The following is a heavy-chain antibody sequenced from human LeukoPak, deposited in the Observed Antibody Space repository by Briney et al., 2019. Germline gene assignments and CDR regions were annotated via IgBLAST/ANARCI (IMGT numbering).Heavy chain of an antibody. D-gene: IGHD3-16*01. J-gene: IGHJ4*02. Sequence: SETLSLTCSVSGGSIRSSDYYWGWMRQPPGKGLEWIGNVFYSGTAHSNPSLKSRVTMSADTSKKQFSLKLNSVTAADTAVYYCARHVDGFSYAFPRYYFDFWGQGNLVIVSS. CDR1: GGSIRSSDYY. V-gene: IGHV4-39*01. CDR3: ARHVDGFSYAFPRYYFDF. CDR2: VFYSGTA.